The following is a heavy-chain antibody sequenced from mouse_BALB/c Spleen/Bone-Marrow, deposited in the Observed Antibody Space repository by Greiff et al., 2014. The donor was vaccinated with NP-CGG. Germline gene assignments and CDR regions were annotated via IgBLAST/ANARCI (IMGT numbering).Heavy chain of an antibody. Sequence: VQLQQSGTVLARPGASVKMSCKASGYSFTSYWMHWVKQRPGQGLEWIGAIYPGNSDTSYNQKFKGKAKLTAVTSASTAYMELSSLTNEDSAVYYFTRSGSLGAMDYWGQGTSVTVSS. CDR3: TRSGSLGAMDY. D-gene: IGHD3-1*01. V-gene: IGHV1-5*01. CDR1: GYSFTSYW. J-gene: IGHJ4*01. CDR2: IYPGNSDT.